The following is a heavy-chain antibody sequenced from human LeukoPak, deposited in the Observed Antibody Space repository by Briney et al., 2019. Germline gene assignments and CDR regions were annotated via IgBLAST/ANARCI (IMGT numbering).Heavy chain of an antibody. CDR1: GDSFSSGGYY. Sequence: PSETLSLTCTVSGDSFSSGGYYWSWIRQHPGKGLECIGYNYYSGSTFYNPSLKSRVTMSVDTSRNQFSLKLSSVTAADTAVYYCAREASASRTNYYGMDVWGQGTTVTVSS. CDR2: NYYSGST. J-gene: IGHJ6*02. V-gene: IGHV4-31*03. CDR3: AREASASRTNYYGMDV. D-gene: IGHD6-13*01.